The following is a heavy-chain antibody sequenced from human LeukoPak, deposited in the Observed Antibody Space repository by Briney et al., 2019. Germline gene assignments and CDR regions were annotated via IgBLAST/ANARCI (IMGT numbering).Heavy chain of an antibody. D-gene: IGHD4-17*01. V-gene: IGHV3-7*04. CDR2: IRQDGSDK. Sequence: GGSLRLSCVAAGFTFSSYWMTWVRQAPGKGLEWVDNIRQDGSDKYYVDSVKGRFTISRDNAKNSLYLQMNSLRAEDTAVYYCARTTHDSGGYWGQGTLVTVSS. J-gene: IGHJ4*02. CDR1: GFTFSSYW. CDR3: ARTTHDSGGY.